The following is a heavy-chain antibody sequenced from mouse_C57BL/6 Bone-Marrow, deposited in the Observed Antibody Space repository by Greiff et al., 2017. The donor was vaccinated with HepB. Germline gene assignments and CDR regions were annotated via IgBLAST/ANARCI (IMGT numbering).Heavy chain of an antibody. CDR2: IYPRSGNT. CDR3: ARESITTVVGYAMDY. CDR1: GYTFTSYG. V-gene: IGHV1-81*01. Sequence: VQLQESGAELARPGASVKLSCKASGYTFTSYGISWVKQRTGQGLEWIGEIYPRSGNTYYNEKFKGKATLTADKSSSTAYMELRSLTSEDSAVYFCARESITTVVGYAMDYWGQGTSVTVSS. J-gene: IGHJ4*01. D-gene: IGHD1-1*01.